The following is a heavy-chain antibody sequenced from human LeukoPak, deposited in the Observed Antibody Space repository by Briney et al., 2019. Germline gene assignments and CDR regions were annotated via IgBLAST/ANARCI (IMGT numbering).Heavy chain of an antibody. J-gene: IGHJ6*02. CDR3: ARGLGLRFLEWLPQWNYYGMDV. D-gene: IGHD3-3*01. CDR1: GYTFTSYD. Sequence: ASVKVSCKASGYTFTSYDINWVRQATGQGLEWMGWMNPNSGNTGYAQKFQGRVTMTRNTSISTAYMELSSLRSEDTAVYYCARGLGLRFLEWLPQWNYYGMDVWGQGTTVTVSS. V-gene: IGHV1-8*01. CDR2: MNPNSGNT.